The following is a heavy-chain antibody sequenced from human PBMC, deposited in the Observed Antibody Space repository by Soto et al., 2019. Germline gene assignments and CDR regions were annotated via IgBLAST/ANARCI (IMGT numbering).Heavy chain of an antibody. CDR1: GGSVSSGGYF. CDR2: IYNSGST. CDR3: ARGPGADKIDC. V-gene: IGHV4-30-4*01. J-gene: IGHJ4*02. Sequence: PSETLSLTCTVSGGSVSSGGYFWSWIRQPPGEGLEWIGHIYNSGSTYSNPSLRGRVTISVDTSKSQFSLKVSSVTAADTAVYYCARGPGADKIDCWGRGTLVTVSS.